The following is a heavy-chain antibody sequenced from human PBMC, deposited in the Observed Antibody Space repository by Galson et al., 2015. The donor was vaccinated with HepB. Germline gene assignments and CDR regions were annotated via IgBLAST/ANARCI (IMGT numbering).Heavy chain of an antibody. D-gene: IGHD6-19*01. J-gene: IGHJ6*03. Sequence: SVKVSCKASGYTFTSYAMHWVRQAPGQRLEWMGWINAGNGNTKYSQKFQGRVTITRDTSASTAYMELSSLRSEDTAAYYCASHPLYSSGWYMENYYYMDVWGKGTTVTVSS. CDR3: ASHPLYSSGWYMENYYYMDV. V-gene: IGHV1-3*01. CDR1: GYTFTSYA. CDR2: INAGNGNT.